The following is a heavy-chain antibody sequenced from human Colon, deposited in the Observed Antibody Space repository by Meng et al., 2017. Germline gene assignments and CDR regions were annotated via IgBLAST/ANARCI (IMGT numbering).Heavy chain of an antibody. J-gene: IGHJ3*01. CDR2: ISGSGTTS. CDR1: GFTFSSYA. CDR3: AKDYYDSRGHTGSDVFDV. V-gene: IGHV3-23*01. D-gene: IGHD3-22*01. Sequence: GESLKISCAASGFTFSSYAMSWVRQAPGKGLEWVSGISGSGTTSHHADSVKGRFTISRDNSKNTLYLQLNSLRAEDTAVYHCAKDYYDSRGHTGSDVFDVWGQGTVVTVSS.